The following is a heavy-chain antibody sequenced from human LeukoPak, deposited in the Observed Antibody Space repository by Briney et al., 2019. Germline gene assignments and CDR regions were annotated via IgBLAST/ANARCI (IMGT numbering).Heavy chain of an antibody. CDR2: ISGSGGST. J-gene: IGHJ4*02. Sequence: QSGGSLRLSCAASGFTFSSYAMSWVRQAPGKGLEWVSAISGSGGSTYYADSVKGRFTISRDNPKNTLYLQMNSLRAGDTAVYYCARGPSGYHNTGGQGTLVTVSS. CDR1: GFTFSSYA. CDR3: ARGPSGYHNT. V-gene: IGHV3-23*01. D-gene: IGHD5-12*01.